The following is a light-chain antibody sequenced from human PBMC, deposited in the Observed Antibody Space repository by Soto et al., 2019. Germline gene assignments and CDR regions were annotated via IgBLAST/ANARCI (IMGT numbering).Light chain of an antibody. Sequence: DIQMTQSPSSLSASVGDRVTITCQASQDISNYLNWYQHKLGKAPKLLIYDASNLETGVPSRFSGSGSGTDFTFTISSLQPEDIATYYCQQYDNLPYTFGQGTKLEIK. CDR3: QQYDNLPYT. V-gene: IGKV1-33*01. J-gene: IGKJ2*01. CDR1: QDISNY. CDR2: DAS.